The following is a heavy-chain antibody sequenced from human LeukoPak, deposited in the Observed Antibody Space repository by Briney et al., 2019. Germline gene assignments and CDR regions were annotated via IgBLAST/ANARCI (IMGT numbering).Heavy chain of an antibody. V-gene: IGHV4-61*02. Sequence: PSQTLSLTCTVSGGSISSGSYYWSWIRQPAGKGLEWIGRIYTSGSTNYNPSLKSRVTISVDTSKNQFSLKLSSVTAADTAVYYCARHEVVVAGKDYYMDVWGKGTTVTVSS. CDR2: IYTSGST. CDR3: ARHEVVVAGKDYYMDV. J-gene: IGHJ6*03. CDR1: GGSISSGSYY. D-gene: IGHD2-15*01.